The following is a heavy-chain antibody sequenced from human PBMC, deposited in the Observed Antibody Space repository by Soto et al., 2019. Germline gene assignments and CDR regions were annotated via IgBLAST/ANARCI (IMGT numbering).Heavy chain of an antibody. J-gene: IGHJ6*02. CDR3: ARDRRWSPSTQDTAMSFNGMDV. V-gene: IGHV1-2*04. CDR2: INPNSGGT. D-gene: IGHD5-18*01. CDR1: GYTFTGYY. Sequence: ASVKVSCKASGYTFTGYYMHWVRQAPGQGLEWMGWINPNSGGTNYAQKFQGWVTMTRDTSISTAYMELSRLRSDDTAVYYCARDRRWSPSTQDTAMSFNGMDVWGQGTTVTVSS.